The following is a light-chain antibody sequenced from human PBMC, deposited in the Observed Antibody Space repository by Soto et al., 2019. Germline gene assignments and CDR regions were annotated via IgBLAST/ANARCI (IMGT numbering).Light chain of an antibody. J-gene: IGKJ3*01. CDR3: QQYNNWPFT. Sequence: EIMMKQTQVTLSVSPCERATLSFSASQSVNSNLAWYQQKPGQAPRLLIYGASTRATGIPASFIGNGSGTEFTLTASSLQPEDFAVYYCQQYNNWPFTFGPGTKVDIK. V-gene: IGKV3-15*01. CDR1: QSVNSN. CDR2: GAS.